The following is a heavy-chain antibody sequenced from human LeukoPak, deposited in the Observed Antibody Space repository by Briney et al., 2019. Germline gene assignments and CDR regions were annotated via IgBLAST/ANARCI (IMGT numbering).Heavy chain of an antibody. CDR2: ISGSGGRT. J-gene: IGHJ4*02. V-gene: IGHV3-23*01. CDR1: GFTFTTYA. D-gene: IGHD6-13*01. Sequence: GGSLRLSCAASGFTFTTYAMSWVRQAPGKGLEWVSGISGSGGRTFYADSVKGRFTVSRDNAKKSVYLQMDSLRVEDTAVYYCARDQIGSWWGQGTLVIVSS. CDR3: ARDQIGSW.